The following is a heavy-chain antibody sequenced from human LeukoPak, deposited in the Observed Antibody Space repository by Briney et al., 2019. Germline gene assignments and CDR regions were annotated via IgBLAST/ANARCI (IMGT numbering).Heavy chain of an antibody. CDR2: IKQGGGEK. J-gene: IGHJ4*02. D-gene: IGHD2-2*01. Sequence: GGSLRLSCEASGFTLGSYWMSWVRQAPGKGLEWVANIKQGGGEKYYVDSVKGRFTIFRDNGKNSLYLQMTSLRAEDTAVYYCARGPREYCSTISCSFDYWGQGTLVTVSS. CDR1: GFTLGSYW. CDR3: ARGPREYCSTISCSFDY. V-gene: IGHV3-7*01.